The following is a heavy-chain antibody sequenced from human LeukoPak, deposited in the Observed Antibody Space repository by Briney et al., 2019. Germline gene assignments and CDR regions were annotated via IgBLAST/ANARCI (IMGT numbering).Heavy chain of an antibody. CDR2: INPNSGGT. CDR3: ARVSYYYGSGSYSNSYYFAY. D-gene: IGHD3-10*01. V-gene: IGHV1-2*02. CDR1: GGTFSSYA. J-gene: IGHJ4*02. Sequence: ASVKVSCKASGGTFSSYAISWVRQAPGQGLEWMGWINPNSGGTKYAQKFQGRVTMTRDTSITTAYMELSRLRSDDTAVYYCARVSYYYGSGSYSNSYYFAYWGQGTLVTVSS.